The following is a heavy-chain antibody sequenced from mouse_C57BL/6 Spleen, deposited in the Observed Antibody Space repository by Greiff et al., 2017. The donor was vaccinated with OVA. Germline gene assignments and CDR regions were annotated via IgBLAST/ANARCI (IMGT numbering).Heavy chain of an antibody. V-gene: IGHV1-55*01. J-gene: IGHJ4*01. CDR1: GYTFTSYW. CDR3: ARRDGYYVLYAMDY. CDR2: IYPGSGST. Sequence: QVQLKQPGAELVKPGASVKMSCKASGYTFTSYWITWVKQRPGQGLEWIGDIYPGSGSTNYNEKFKSKATLTVDTSSSTAYMQLSSLTSEDSAVYYCARRDGYYVLYAMDYWGQGTSVTVSS. D-gene: IGHD2-3*01.